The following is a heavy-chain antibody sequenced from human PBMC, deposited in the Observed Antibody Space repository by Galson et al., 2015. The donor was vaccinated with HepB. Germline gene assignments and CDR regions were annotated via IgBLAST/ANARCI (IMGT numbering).Heavy chain of an antibody. V-gene: IGHV6-1*01. J-gene: IGHJ5*01. CDR1: GDSVSSNSAA. Sequence: CAISGDSVSSNSAAWNWIRQSPSRGLEWLGRTYYRSRWYYDYAVSVKSHTNIKPDISNNHVSLQLNSVTPEDTAVYFCARDGLTGWFDSWGQGSLIIVSS. CDR2: TYYRSRWYY. CDR3: ARDGLTGWFDS.